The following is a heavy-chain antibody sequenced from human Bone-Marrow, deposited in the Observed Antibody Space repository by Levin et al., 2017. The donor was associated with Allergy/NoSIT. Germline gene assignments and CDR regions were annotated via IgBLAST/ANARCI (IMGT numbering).Heavy chain of an antibody. J-gene: IGHJ4*02. CDR1: GGSISHYY. CDR2: IYYSWST. Sequence: SETLSLTCTVSGGSISHYYWSWIRQPPGKRLEWLGYIYYSWSTTSNPSLQSRVAISVDTSKNQFSLKLSSVTAADTAVYYCARITHYDDGSSDYDPGYYFDHWGQGALVIVSS. D-gene: IGHD3-22*01. V-gene: IGHV4-59*01. CDR3: ARITHYDDGSSDYDPGYYFDH.